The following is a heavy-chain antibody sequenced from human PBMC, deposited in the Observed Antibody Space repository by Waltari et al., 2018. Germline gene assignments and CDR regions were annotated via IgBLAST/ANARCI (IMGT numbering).Heavy chain of an antibody. J-gene: IGHJ4*02. D-gene: IGHD2-21*01. V-gene: IGHV3-30-3*01. CDR1: GFTFTTNA. Sequence: QVQLVESGGGVVQPGRTLRLSCAASGFTFTTNAMHWVRQAPGKGLEWVAVISYDGSKKYYANSVKGRFTISRDNSKNTLYLQMSSLRAEDTALYYCAREGPSYSGFDYWGQGSLVTVSS. CDR3: AREGPSYSGFDY. CDR2: ISYDGSKK.